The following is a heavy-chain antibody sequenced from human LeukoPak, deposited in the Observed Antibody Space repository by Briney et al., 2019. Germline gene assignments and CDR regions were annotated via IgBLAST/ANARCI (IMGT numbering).Heavy chain of an antibody. D-gene: IGHD5-12*01. J-gene: IGHJ5*02. CDR1: GFNFRDYS. V-gene: IGHV3-21*01. CDR3: ARDAHSGYNSEGDWFDP. CDR2: ISASSCYI. Sequence: GGSLRLSCAASGFNFRDYSMNWVRQAPGRGLEWVSSISASSCYIFYADSVKGRFTISRDNSNNSLYLQMNSLRAEDTAVYYCARDAHSGYNSEGDWFDPWGQGTLVTVSS.